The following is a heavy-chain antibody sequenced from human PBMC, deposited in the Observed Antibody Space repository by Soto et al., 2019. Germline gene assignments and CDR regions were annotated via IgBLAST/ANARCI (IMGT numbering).Heavy chain of an antibody. Sequence: QEQLVESGGGVVQPGRPLRLSCAASEFTFSPYPMHWVRQAPGKGLEWVAVISFDGATKYYADSVKGRFAISRDNSMNTPYLQMNSLRTEDTAVYYCAKDKSAASTSYHARGVWGPGTTVTVSS. CDR2: ISFDGATK. CDR3: AKDKSAASTSYHARGV. V-gene: IGHV3-30*09. J-gene: IGHJ6*02. CDR1: EFTFSPYP. D-gene: IGHD1-26*01.